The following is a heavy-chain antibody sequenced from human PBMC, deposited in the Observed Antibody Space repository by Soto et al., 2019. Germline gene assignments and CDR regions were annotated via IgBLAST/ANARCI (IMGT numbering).Heavy chain of an antibody. CDR2: IYYSGST. D-gene: IGHD1-7*01. CDR3: ARLGTRRKNWFDP. V-gene: IGHV4-39*01. Sequence: SETVSLNCTVSGGSISSSSYYWGWIRQPPGKGLEWIGSIYYSGSTYYKPSLKSRVTISVDTSKNQFSLTLSSVTAADTAVYYCARLGTRRKNWFDPWGQGTVVTGSS. CDR1: GGSISSSSYY. J-gene: IGHJ5*02.